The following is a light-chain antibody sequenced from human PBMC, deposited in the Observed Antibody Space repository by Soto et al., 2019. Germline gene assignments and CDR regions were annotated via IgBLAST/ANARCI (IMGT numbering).Light chain of an antibody. Sequence: QSVLTQPASVSASPGQSITIPCTGTSSDVGSYNLVSWFQQHPGKVPKLLIYEGTKRPSGLSDRFSGSKSGTTASLTISGLQAEDEAHYYCSSYSRRSTYVFGTGTKVTVL. V-gene: IGLV2-14*02. CDR2: EGT. CDR1: SSDVGSYNL. J-gene: IGLJ1*01. CDR3: SSYSRRSTYV.